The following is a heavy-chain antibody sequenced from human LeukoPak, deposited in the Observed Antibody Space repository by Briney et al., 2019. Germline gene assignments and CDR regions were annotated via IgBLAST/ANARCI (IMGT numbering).Heavy chain of an antibody. Sequence: QPGGSLRLSCAASGFTFSSHAMNWVRQAPGKGLEWVSVVGGTSYYTHYADSVKGRFTISRDNSKNTLYLQMSSLRAEATAVYYCVKEAGGFDYWGQGTLVTVSP. D-gene: IGHD1-14*01. V-gene: IGHV3-23*01. CDR3: VKEAGGFDY. CDR2: VGGTSYYT. J-gene: IGHJ4*02. CDR1: GFTFSSHA.